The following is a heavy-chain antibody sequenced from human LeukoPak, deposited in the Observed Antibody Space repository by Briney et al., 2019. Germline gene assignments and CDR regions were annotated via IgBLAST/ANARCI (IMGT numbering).Heavy chain of an antibody. J-gene: IGHJ6*02. D-gene: IGHD6-13*01. CDR2: ISYDGSNK. V-gene: IGHV3-30-3*01. CDR3: ARDRIAAAGTGYYYYGMDV. CDR1: GFTFSSYA. Sequence: GGSLRLSCAASGFTFSSYAMHWVRQAPGKGLEWVAVISYDGSNKYYADSVKGRFTISRDNSKNTLYLQMNSLGAEDTAVYYCARDRIAAAGTGYYYYGMDVWGQGTTVTVSS.